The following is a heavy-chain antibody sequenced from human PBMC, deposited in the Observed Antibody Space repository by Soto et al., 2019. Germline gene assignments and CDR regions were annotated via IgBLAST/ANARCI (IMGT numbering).Heavy chain of an antibody. Sequence: GGSLRLSCAASGFTFSGSAMHWVRQASGKGLEWVGRIRSKANSYATAYAASVKGRITISRDDSKNTAYLQMNSLKTEDTAVYYCTRLGVGIAAAGPSPWGQGTLVTVSS. CDR1: GFTFSGSA. D-gene: IGHD6-13*01. CDR2: IRSKANSYAT. V-gene: IGHV3-73*01. CDR3: TRLGVGIAAAGPSP. J-gene: IGHJ5*02.